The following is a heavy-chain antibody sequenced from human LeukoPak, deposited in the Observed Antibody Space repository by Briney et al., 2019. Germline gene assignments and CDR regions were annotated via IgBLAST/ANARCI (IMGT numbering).Heavy chain of an antibody. Sequence: SQTLSLTCAISGDSVSSNSVAWNWIRQSPSRGLEWLGRTCYRSKWYNDYAVSVKGRITINPDTSKNQFSLQLNSVTPEDTAVYYCARDHCSGGSCHWRFDYWGQGTLVTVSS. D-gene: IGHD2-15*01. V-gene: IGHV6-1*01. CDR2: TCYRSKWYN. CDR3: ARDHCSGGSCHWRFDY. CDR1: GDSVSSNSVA. J-gene: IGHJ4*02.